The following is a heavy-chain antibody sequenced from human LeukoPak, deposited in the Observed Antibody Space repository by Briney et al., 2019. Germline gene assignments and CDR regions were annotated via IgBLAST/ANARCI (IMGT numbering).Heavy chain of an antibody. J-gene: IGHJ4*02. CDR1: GGSFSGYY. D-gene: IGHD5-18*01. CDR2: INHSGST. CDR3: ARGGGQLWFDY. Sequence: SETLSLTCAVYGGSFSGYYWSWIRQPPGKGLEWIGEINHSGSTNYNPSLKSRVTISVDTSKNQFSLKLSSVTAADTAVYYCARGGGQLWFDYWGQGTLVTVSS. V-gene: IGHV4-34*01.